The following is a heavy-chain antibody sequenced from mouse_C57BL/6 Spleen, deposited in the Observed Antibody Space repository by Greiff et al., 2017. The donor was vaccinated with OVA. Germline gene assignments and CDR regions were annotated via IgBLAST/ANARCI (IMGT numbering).Heavy chain of an antibody. CDR2: ISSGGSYT. Sequence: EVQVVESGGDLVKPGGSLKLSCAASGFTFSSYGMSWVRQTPDKRLEWVATISSGGSYTYYPDSVKGRFTISRDNAKNTLYLQMSSLKSEDTAMYYCARQGAYYSNYDAMDYWGQGTSVTVSS. CDR1: GFTFSSYG. CDR3: ARQGAYYSNYDAMDY. D-gene: IGHD2-5*01. J-gene: IGHJ4*01. V-gene: IGHV5-6*01.